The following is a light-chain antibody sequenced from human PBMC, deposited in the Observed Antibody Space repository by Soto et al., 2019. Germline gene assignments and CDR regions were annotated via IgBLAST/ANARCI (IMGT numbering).Light chain of an antibody. J-gene: IGKJ1*01. CDR3: QQSYSTTRT. CDR2: AAS. Sequence: IQLTQSQTSRSASVGARVTIPCRASQFIDSSLNWYQQKPGKAPKLLIYAASSLQSGVSSRFSGSGSGTDFTLTINSLQPEDFATYYCQQSYSTTRTFGQGTKVEIK. V-gene: IGKV1-39*01. CDR1: QFIDSS.